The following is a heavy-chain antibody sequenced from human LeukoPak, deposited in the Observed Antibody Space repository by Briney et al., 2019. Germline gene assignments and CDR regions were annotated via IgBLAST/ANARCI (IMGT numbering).Heavy chain of an antibody. J-gene: IGHJ4*02. CDR3: ARDLSYSLEY. V-gene: IGHV3-74*01. CDR2: IKGDGSST. CDR1: GFTFSSYA. D-gene: IGHD3-10*01. Sequence: PGGSLRLSCAASGFTFSSYAMSWVRQAPGKGLVWVSRIKGDGSSTTYADSVKGRFTISRDNAKNTLYLQMNSPRAEDTAVYYCARDLSYSLEYWGQGTLVTVSS.